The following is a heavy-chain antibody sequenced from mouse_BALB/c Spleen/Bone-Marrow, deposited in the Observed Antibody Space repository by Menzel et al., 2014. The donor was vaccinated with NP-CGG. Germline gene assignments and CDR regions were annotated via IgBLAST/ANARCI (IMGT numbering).Heavy chain of an antibody. CDR2: ITSGGGYT. J-gene: IGHJ4*01. Sequence: EVMLVESGGGLVKPGGSLKLSCAASGFTFSSYTMSWVRRTPEKRLEWVATITSGGGYTYYPDSVKGRFTISRDNAKSTLYLQMSSLKSEDTAMYYCTRDLYDGYSYYAMDYWGQGTSVTVSS. D-gene: IGHD2-3*01. CDR1: GFTFSSYT. V-gene: IGHV5-6-4*01. CDR3: TRDLYDGYSYYAMDY.